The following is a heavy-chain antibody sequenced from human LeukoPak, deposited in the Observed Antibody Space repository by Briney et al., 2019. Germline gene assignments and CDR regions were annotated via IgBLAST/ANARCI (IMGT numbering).Heavy chain of an antibody. CDR3: AKEHYDFWSGSFYYYYGMDV. Sequence: PGRSLRLSCAASGFTFSTYAMHWVRQAPGRGLEWVTFVSNDGSDTYYADSVKGRFTISRDNSKNTLYLQMNSLRAEDTAVYYCAKEHYDFWSGSFYYYYGMDVWGQGTTVTVSS. CDR1: GFTFSTYA. D-gene: IGHD3-3*01. V-gene: IGHV3-30*04. J-gene: IGHJ6*02. CDR2: VSNDGSDT.